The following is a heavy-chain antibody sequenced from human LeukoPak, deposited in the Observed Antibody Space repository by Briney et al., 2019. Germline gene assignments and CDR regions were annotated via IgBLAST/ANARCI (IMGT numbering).Heavy chain of an antibody. Sequence: PSETLSLTCTVSGGSISSSSYYWGWIRQPPGKGLEWIGSIYYSGSTYYNPPLKSRVTISVDTSKNQFSLKLSSVTAADTAVYYCARDGPNKVGAYRYSDAFDIWGQGTMVTVSS. CDR2: IYYSGST. CDR1: GGSISSSSYY. J-gene: IGHJ3*02. D-gene: IGHD1-26*01. V-gene: IGHV4-39*07. CDR3: ARDGPNKVGAYRYSDAFDI.